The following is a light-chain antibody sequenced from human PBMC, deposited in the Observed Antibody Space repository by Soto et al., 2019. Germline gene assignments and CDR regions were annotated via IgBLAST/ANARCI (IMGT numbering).Light chain of an antibody. CDR1: QSVSSSY. CDR3: QHYDSLPIT. CDR2: GAS. J-gene: IGKJ5*01. V-gene: IGKV3-20*01. Sequence: EIVLTQSPGTLSLSPGERATLSCRASQSVSSSYLAWYQQKPGQPPRLLIYGASSRATGIPDRFSGSGSGTDFTLTISRPEPEDFAVFYCQHYDSLPITFGQGTRLETK.